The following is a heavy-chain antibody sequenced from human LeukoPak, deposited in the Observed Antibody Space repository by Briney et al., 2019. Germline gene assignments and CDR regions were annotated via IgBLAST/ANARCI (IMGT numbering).Heavy chain of an antibody. CDR3: TTDASIVVVPEVVY. CDR1: GFTFSNAW. V-gene: IGHV3-15*01. J-gene: IGHJ4*02. Sequence: GGSLRLSCAASGFTFSNAWMSWVRQAPGKGLEWVGRIKSKTDGGTTDYAAPVKGRFTISRDDSKNTLYLQMNSLKTEDTAVYYCTTDASIVVVPEVVYWGQGTLVTVSS. CDR2: IKSKTDGGTT. D-gene: IGHD2-2*01.